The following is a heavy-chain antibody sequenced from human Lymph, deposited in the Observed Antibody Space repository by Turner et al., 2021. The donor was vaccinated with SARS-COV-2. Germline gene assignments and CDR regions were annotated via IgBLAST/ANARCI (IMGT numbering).Heavy chain of an antibody. V-gene: IGHV3-23*01. J-gene: IGHJ4*02. D-gene: IGHD3-22*01. CDR1: GFTFSSYA. Sequence: EVQLLESGGGLVQPGGSLILSCAVSGFTFSSYAMSWVRQAQGKGLEWVSTISGSGGSTYYADSVKGRFTISRDNSKNTLYLQMNSLRAEDTAVYYCAKKEMAMIVVVITLFDYWGQGTLVTVSS. CDR2: ISGSGGST. CDR3: AKKEMAMIVVVITLFDY.